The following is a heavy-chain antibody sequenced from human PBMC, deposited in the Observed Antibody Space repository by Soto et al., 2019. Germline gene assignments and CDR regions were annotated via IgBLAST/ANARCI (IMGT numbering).Heavy chain of an antibody. Sequence: SDTLSLTCTVSGGSINSYYWSWIRHPPGKGLEWIGYIYYSVSTNYNPSLKSRVTISVDTSKNQFYLKLSSATAADTAAYYCARLYLFGWGGSCYSCFSDDYNWFDPWGQGTLVTVSS. CDR1: GGSINSYY. J-gene: IGHJ5*02. CDR3: ARLYLFGWGGSCYSCFSDDYNWFDP. V-gene: IGHV4-59*01. CDR2: IYYSVST. D-gene: IGHD2-15*01.